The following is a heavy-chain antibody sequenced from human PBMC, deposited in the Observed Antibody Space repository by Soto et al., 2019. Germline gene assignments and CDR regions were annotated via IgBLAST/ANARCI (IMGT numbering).Heavy chain of an antibody. D-gene: IGHD2-21*01. CDR2: INAGNGNT. Sequence: ASVKVSCKASGYTFTSYAMHWVRQAPGQRLEWMGWINAGNGNTKYSQKFQGRVTITRDTSASTAYMELSSLRAEDTAMYYCAKVAPSISILWGFDHWGPGTLVTVSS. V-gene: IGHV1-3*01. CDR1: GYTFTSYA. J-gene: IGHJ4*02. CDR3: AKVAPSISILWGFDH.